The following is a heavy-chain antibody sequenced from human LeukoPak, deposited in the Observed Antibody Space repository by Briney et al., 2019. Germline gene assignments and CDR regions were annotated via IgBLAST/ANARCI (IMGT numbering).Heavy chain of an antibody. V-gene: IGHV4-34*01. Sequence: SETLSLTCAVYGESFRAYYWTWLRPPPGKGLEWIGEISHSGNINYNPSLKSRVTISVDTSKNQFSLKLSSVTAADTAVYYCARGVGYGEDYWGQGTLVTVSS. CDR1: GESFRAYY. CDR3: ARGVGYGEDY. D-gene: IGHD4/OR15-4a*01. J-gene: IGHJ4*02. CDR2: ISHSGNI.